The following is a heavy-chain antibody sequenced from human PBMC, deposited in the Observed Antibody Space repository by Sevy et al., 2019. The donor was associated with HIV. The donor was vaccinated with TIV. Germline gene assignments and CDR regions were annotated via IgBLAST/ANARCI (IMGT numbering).Heavy chain of an antibody. Sequence: GGSLRLSCAVSGFSFSSYAMSWVRQAPGKGLEWVSTISNSGESTFYADSVKGRFTISRDNSKNTMYLQMNSLKAEDTAIYYCAKDRLEQQLAKGLIGFDPRGQGTLVTVSS. V-gene: IGHV3-23*01. CDR1: GFSFSSYA. CDR3: AKDRLEQQLAKGLIGFDP. CDR2: ISNSGEST. D-gene: IGHD6-13*01. J-gene: IGHJ5*02.